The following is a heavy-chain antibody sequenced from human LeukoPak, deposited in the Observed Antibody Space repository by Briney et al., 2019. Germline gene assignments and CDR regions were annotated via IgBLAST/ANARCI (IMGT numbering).Heavy chain of an antibody. J-gene: IGHJ4*02. CDR2: ISFEGSNK. D-gene: IGHD3-10*02. CDR1: GFTFSSSG. V-gene: IGHV3-30*18. Sequence: PGRSLRLSCAASGFTFSSSGMHWVRQAPGKGLEWVAFISFEGSNKYYADSVKGRFTLSRDNSRNTLSLQMDSLRGEDTAVYYCAKDSPGVRGGPDYWGQGTLVTVSP. CDR3: AKDSPGVRGGPDY.